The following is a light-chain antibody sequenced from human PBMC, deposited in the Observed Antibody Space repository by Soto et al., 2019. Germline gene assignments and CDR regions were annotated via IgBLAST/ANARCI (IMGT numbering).Light chain of an antibody. CDR1: SSDVGGYNT. CDR2: DVS. V-gene: IGLV2-14*03. CDR3: SSSTNANSMV. Sequence: QSALTQPASVSGSPGQSITISCTGTSSDVGGYNTVSWYQQHPDKAPQRMIFDVSNRPSGISDRFSGSKSGNTASLTISGLQAEDEADYYCSSSTNANSMVFGGGTQLTVL. J-gene: IGLJ2*01.